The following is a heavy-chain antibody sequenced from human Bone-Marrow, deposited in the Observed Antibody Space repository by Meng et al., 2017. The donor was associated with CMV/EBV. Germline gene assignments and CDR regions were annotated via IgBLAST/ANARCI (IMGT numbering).Heavy chain of an antibody. Sequence: SETLSLTCSVSGGSVNTGTYYWSWIRQPPGKGLEWIGYFYYTGTTNYNPSLKSRVTVSVDTSKNQFSLTLNSMTAADTAVYYCARGAPWYCISTSRPGRAMGYYFDYWGQGTLVTVSS. CDR3: ARGAPWYCISTSRPGRAMGYYFDY. CDR1: GGSVNTGTYY. J-gene: IGHJ4*02. V-gene: IGHV4-61*01. CDR2: FYYTGTT. D-gene: IGHD2-2*01.